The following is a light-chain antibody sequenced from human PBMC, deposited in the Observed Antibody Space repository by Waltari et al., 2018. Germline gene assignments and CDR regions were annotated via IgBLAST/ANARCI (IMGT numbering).Light chain of an antibody. CDR1: QSLLHTDGKPY. J-gene: IGKJ5*01. CDR2: EVS. CDR3: MQGIHLIS. Sequence: IVMTQTPLSLSLTPGQSASISCKSSQSLLHTDGKPYLHWYLQKPGQPPQLLMYEVSRRFAGVPGRFSGSGSGTDFTLTIRRVEAYDVGIYYCMQGIHLISCGQGTRLESK. V-gene: IGKV2-29*02.